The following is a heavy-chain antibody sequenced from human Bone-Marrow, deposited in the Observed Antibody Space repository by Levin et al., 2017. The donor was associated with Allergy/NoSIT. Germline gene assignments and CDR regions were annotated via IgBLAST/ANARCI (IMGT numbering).Heavy chain of an antibody. CDR3: ARAVGTSPYFFDF. Sequence: SQTLSLTCTVSGDSLGPYSWNYIRQIPGKGLEWIGSIYHSGTTYYNPSLKSRVTISVDTSKNQFSLKLSSVTAADTAVYYCARAVGTSPYFFDFWGQGTLVTDSS. CDR2: IYHSGTT. CDR1: GDSLGPYS. D-gene: IGHD1-26*01. V-gene: IGHV4-38-2*02. J-gene: IGHJ4*02.